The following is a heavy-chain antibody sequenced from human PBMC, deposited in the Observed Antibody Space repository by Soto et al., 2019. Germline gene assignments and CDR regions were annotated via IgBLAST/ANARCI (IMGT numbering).Heavy chain of an antibody. CDR3: ANSRTNRYDAFEI. Sequence: EVDLVESGGVVVQPGGSLRLSCAASGFTFDDYTMHWVRQAPGRGLEWVSLISSDGGSTYYADSVKGRFTISRDNSKNSLYLPMHSLRTEDTALYYCANSRTNRYDAFEIWGQGTMVTVSS. D-gene: IGHD3-16*02. J-gene: IGHJ3*02. V-gene: IGHV3-43*01. CDR2: ISSDGGST. CDR1: GFTFDDYT.